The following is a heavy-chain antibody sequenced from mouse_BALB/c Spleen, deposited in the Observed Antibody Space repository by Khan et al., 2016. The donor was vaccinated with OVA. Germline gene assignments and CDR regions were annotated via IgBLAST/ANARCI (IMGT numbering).Heavy chain of an antibody. CDR2: INPYNDGT. V-gene: IGHV1S136*01. J-gene: IGHJ3*01. D-gene: IGHD1-1*01. CDR1: GYTFTTYI. Sequence: VQLQQSGPELVKPGASVKMSCKASGYTFTTYIIHWMKQKPGQGLEWIGYINPYNDGTNYNEKFKGKATLTADKSSSTAYMELSGLTSEDSAVYYCARDDGSSFWFAYWGQGTLVTVSA. CDR3: ARDDGSSFWFAY.